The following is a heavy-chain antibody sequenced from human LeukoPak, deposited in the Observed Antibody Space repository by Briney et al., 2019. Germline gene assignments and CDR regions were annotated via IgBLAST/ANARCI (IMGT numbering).Heavy chain of an antibody. CDR3: AKTGNYNWNGFDY. V-gene: IGHV3-30*18. CDR2: ISYDGSNK. CDR1: RFTFSNYG. J-gene: IGHJ4*02. Sequence: GESLRLSCAASRFTFSNYGMHWVRQAPGKGLEWVAIISYDGSNKYYADSVKGRFTISRDNSKNTLYLQMTSLRVEDSAVYYCAKTGNYNWNGFDYWGQGTLVTVSS. D-gene: IGHD1-20*01.